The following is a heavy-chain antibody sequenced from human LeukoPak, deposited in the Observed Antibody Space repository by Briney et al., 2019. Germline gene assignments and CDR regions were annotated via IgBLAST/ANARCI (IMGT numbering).Heavy chain of an antibody. CDR3: ARDGFSSGYPYDAFDI. V-gene: IGHV3-53*01. J-gene: IGHJ3*02. CDR1: GFTVSSNY. D-gene: IGHD3-22*01. Sequence: GGSLRLSCAASGFTVSSNYMSWVRQAQGKGLEWVSVIYSGGSTYYADSVKGRFTISRDNSKNTLYLQMNSLRAEDTAVYYCARDGFSSGYPYDAFDIWGQGTMVTVSS. CDR2: IYSGGST.